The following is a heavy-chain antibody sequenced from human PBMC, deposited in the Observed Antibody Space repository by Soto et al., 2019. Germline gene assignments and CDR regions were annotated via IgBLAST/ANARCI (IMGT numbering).Heavy chain of an antibody. D-gene: IGHD6-13*01. J-gene: IGHJ6*02. V-gene: IGHV1-69*13. Sequence: GASVKVSCKASGGTFSSYAISWVRQAPGQGLEWMGGILPIFGTANYAQKFQGRVTITADESTSTAYMELSSLRSEDTAVYYCARGGAGIAAAGPFKVNGMDVWGQGSTVTV. CDR2: ILPIFGTA. CDR3: ARGGAGIAAAGPFKVNGMDV. CDR1: GGTFSSYA.